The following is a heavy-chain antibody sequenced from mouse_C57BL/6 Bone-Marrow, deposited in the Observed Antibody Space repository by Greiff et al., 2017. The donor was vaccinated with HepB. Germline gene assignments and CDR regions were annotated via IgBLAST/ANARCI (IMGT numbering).Heavy chain of an antibody. Sequence: VQLKESGPVLVKPGASVKMSCKASGYTFTDYYMNWVKQSHGKSLEWIGVINPYNGGTSYNQKFKGKATLTVDKSSSTAYMELNSLTSEDSAVYYCAREGNYVNYGFAYWGQGTLVTVSA. V-gene: IGHV1-19*01. CDR3: AREGNYVNYGFAY. CDR2: INPYNGGT. CDR1: GYTFTDYY. D-gene: IGHD2-1*01. J-gene: IGHJ3*01.